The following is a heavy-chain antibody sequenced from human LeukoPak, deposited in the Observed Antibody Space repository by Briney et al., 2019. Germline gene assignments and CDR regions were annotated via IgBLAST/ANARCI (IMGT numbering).Heavy chain of an antibody. J-gene: IGHJ3*02. V-gene: IGHV3-23*01. Sequence: PGGSLRLSCAASGFTFSSYAMSWVRQAPGKGLEWVSAISGSGGSTYYADSVKGRFTISRDNSKNTLYLQMNSLRAEDTAVYYCAKAGPGIVGATRGAFDIWGQGTMVTVSS. CDR2: ISGSGGST. CDR3: AKAGPGIVGATRGAFDI. CDR1: GFTFSSYA. D-gene: IGHD1-26*01.